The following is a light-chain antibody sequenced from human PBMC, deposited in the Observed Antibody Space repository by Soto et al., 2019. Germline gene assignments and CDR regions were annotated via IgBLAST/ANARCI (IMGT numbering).Light chain of an antibody. J-gene: IGKJ2*01. CDR3: QQYGSSQYT. CDR2: GGS. Sequence: IVLTQSPGTLSLSPGERATLSCRPSQSVSSSYLAWYQQKPGQSPRLAIYGGSTRAIGIPPRFSGSGSGTDFTLTISRLEPEDFAIYYCQQYGSSQYTFGQGTKVDIK. CDR1: QSVSSSY. V-gene: IGKV3-20*01.